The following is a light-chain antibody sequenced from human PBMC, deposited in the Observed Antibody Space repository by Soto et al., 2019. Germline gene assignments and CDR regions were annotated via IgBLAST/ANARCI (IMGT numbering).Light chain of an antibody. V-gene: IGKV1-8*01. CDR3: QQYYDYPWT. CDR1: QGISSY. Sequence: AIRMTQSPSSLSASTGDRVIITCRASQGISSYLAWYQQKPGKAPNLLIYAASTLQSGVPSRFSGGGSGTDFTLTISCLQSEDFATYYCQQYYDYPWTFGQGTKVEIK. J-gene: IGKJ1*01. CDR2: AAS.